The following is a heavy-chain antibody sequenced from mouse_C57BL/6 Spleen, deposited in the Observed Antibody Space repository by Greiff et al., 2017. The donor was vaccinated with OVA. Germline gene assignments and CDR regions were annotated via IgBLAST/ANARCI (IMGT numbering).Heavy chain of an antibody. CDR3: ARYGYYGSSYLYAMDY. J-gene: IGHJ4*01. CDR2: IRNKANGYTT. V-gene: IGHV7-3*01. D-gene: IGHD1-1*01. CDR1: GFTFTDYY. Sequence: EVQLVESGGGLVQPGGSLSLSCAASGFTFTDYYMSWVRQPPGKALEWLGFIRNKANGYTTEYSASVKGRFTISRDNSQSILYLQMNALRAEDSATYYCARYGYYGSSYLYAMDYWGQGTSVTVSS.